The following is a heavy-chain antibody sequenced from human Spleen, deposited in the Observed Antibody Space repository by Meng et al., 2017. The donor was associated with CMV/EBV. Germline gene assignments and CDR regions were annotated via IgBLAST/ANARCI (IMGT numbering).Heavy chain of an antibody. Sequence: GESLKISCAASGFTFSNAWMSWVRQAPGKGLEWVGRIKSKADGGTTDYAAPVKGRFTISRDDSKNTLYLQMNSLETEDTAVYYCTRGEDLDFLSGSPDYWGQGTLVTVSS. CDR2: IKSKADGGTT. D-gene: IGHD3-3*01. J-gene: IGHJ4*02. CDR3: TRGEDLDFLSGSPDY. V-gene: IGHV3-15*01. CDR1: GFTFSNAW.